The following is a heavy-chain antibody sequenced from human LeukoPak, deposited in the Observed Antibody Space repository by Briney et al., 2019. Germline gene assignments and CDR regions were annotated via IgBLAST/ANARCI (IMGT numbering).Heavy chain of an antibody. Sequence: SETLSLTCTVSGGSISSYYWSWIRQPPGKGLEWIGYIYYSGSTNYNPSLKSRVTISVDTSKNQFSLELSSVSAADTAIYYCARTTVTTVTVDYWGQGTLVTVSS. CDR3: ARTTVTTVTVDY. CDR2: IYYSGST. CDR1: GGSISSYY. J-gene: IGHJ4*02. D-gene: IGHD4-17*01. V-gene: IGHV4-59*01.